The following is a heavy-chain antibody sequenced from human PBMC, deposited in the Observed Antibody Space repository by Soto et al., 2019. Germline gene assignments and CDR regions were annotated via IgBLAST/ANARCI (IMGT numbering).Heavy chain of an antibody. CDR3: VKDRRFLEAWGAFDV. J-gene: IGHJ3*01. D-gene: IGHD3-3*01. CDR1: GFTFDDYA. V-gene: IGHV3-9*01. Sequence: EMQLVESGGGLVQPGRSLRLSCAASGFTFDDYAMHWVRKVPGKGLEWVSGISWNSEVKLYADTTKGRFAISRDNAKNSLYLQIDGLGVEDTAFYYCVKDRRFLEAWGAFDVWGQGTLVTVSS. CDR2: ISWNSEVK.